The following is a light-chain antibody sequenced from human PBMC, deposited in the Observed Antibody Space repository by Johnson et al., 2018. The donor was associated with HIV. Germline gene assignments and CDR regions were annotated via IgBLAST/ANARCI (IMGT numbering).Light chain of an antibody. CDR1: SSNIGSNT. CDR2: RNN. CDR3: GTWDSSLSVYV. Sequence: QSVLTQSPSASGTPGQMVTISCSGSSSNIGSNTVNWYQQLPGTAPKLLIYRNNQRPSGVPDRFSGSKSGTSVTLGITGLQTGDEADYYCGTWDSSLSVYVFGTGTKVTVL. V-gene: IGLV1-44*01. J-gene: IGLJ1*01.